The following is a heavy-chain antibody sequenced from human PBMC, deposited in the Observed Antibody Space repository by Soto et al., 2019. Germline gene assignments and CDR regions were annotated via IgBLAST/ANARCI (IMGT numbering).Heavy chain of an antibody. J-gene: IGHJ4*02. CDR1: ACSLSTSGVG. D-gene: IGHD2-15*01. CDR3: EHSTCSGGTCYRSDY. V-gene: IGHV2-5*02. CDR2: IYWDDVQ. Sequence: QITLRESAPTLVKPTQTLTLTCTSSACSLSTSGVGVGWIRQPPGKSLQWLALIYWDDVQRYSPSLKTRRTNTKDPSRSKVVVTMTNMDPVDTATYHDEHSTCSGGTCYRSDYWGQGTLVTVSS.